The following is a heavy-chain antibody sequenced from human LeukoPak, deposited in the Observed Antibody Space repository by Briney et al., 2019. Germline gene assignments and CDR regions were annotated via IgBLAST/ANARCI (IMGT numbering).Heavy chain of an antibody. Sequence: PGGSLRLSCAASGFPFSSDGMHWVRQAPGKGLEWRASIGYEGNTNYYGDSVRGRFIISRDNSKKMLYLQMNSLKVEDTAVYYCAKDRSRSWSMDYWGQGTLVSVSS. CDR1: GFPFSSDG. CDR2: IGYEGNTN. V-gene: IGHV3-30*02. D-gene: IGHD6-13*01. J-gene: IGHJ4*02. CDR3: AKDRSRSWSMDY.